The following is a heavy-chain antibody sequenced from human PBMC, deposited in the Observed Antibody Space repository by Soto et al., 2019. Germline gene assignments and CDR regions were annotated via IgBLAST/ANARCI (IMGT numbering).Heavy chain of an antibody. CDR2: IYYSGST. CDR3: ARARGARYFDY. CDR1: GGSISSGDYY. J-gene: IGHJ4*02. D-gene: IGHD2-15*01. V-gene: IGHV4-30-4*01. Sequence: SETLSLTCTVSGGSISSGDYYWSWIRQPPGKGLEWIGYIYYSGSTYYNPSLKSRVTISVDTSKNQFSLKLSSVTAADTAVHYCARARGARYFDYWGQGTLVTVSS.